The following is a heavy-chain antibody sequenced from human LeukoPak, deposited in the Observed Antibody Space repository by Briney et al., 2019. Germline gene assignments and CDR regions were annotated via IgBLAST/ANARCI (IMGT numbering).Heavy chain of an antibody. Sequence: PGGSLRLSCAASGFSFSTSAMSWVRQAPGKGLEWVSAISGSGGSTYYADSVKGRFTISRDNSKNTLYLQMNSLRAEDTAVYYCAKPPGISDYWGQGTLVTVSS. CDR2: ISGSGGST. J-gene: IGHJ4*02. D-gene: IGHD6-13*01. CDR3: AKPPGISDY. CDR1: GFSFSTSA. V-gene: IGHV3-23*01.